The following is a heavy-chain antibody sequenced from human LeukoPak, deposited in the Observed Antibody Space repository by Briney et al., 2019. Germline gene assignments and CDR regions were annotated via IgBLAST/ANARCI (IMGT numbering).Heavy chain of an antibody. CDR3: ARAGVRAPFDY. CDR2: INHSGST. V-gene: IGHV4-39*07. J-gene: IGHJ4*02. D-gene: IGHD4-23*01. Sequence: SETLSLTCTVSGGSISSSSYYWGWIRQPPGEGLEWIGEINHSGSTNYNPSLKSRVTISVATSKNQFSLKLSSVTAADTAVYYCARAGVRAPFDYWGQGTLVTVSS. CDR1: GGSISSSSYY.